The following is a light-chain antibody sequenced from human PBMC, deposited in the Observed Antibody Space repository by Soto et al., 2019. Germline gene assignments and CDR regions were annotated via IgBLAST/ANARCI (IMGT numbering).Light chain of an antibody. CDR2: EAS. V-gene: IGKV3-15*01. CDR3: RQYKHWPS. J-gene: IGKJ2*01. Sequence: EIVMTQSPATLSVSPGERATLSCRASQSVRSNFAWYQQKPGQAPRLLIYEASTRATGVPARFSGSGSGTEFTLTISSLQSEDFAIYYCRQYKHWPSFGQGTKVEIK. CDR1: QSVRSN.